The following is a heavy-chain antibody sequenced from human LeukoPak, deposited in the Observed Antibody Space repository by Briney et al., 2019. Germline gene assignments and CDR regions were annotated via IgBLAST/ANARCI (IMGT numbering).Heavy chain of an antibody. CDR3: AKGSGRRYYDYVWGSYRPLYFDY. CDR2: IWYDGSNK. J-gene: IGHJ4*02. Sequence: GRSLRLSCAASGFTSSSYGMHWVRQAPGKGLEWVAVIWYDGSNKYYADSVKGRFTISRDNSKNTLYLQMNSLRAEDTAVYYCAKGSGRRYYDYVWGSYRPLYFDYWGQGTLVTVSS. D-gene: IGHD3-16*02. CDR1: GFTSSSYG. V-gene: IGHV3-33*06.